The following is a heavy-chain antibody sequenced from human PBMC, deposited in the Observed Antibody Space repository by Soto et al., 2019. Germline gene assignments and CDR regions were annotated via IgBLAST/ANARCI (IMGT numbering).Heavy chain of an antibody. CDR3: ARGALRLGCSGGSCPTWFDP. CDR1: GDTFTAYS. D-gene: IGHD2-15*01. Sequence: ASVKVSCKASGDTFTAYSIHWVRQAPGQRLEWMGWINAGNGDTKYSQKFQGRVTFTRDTSASTAYMDLSSLRSEDTAVYYCARGALRLGCSGGSCPTWFDPWGQGTLVTVSS. V-gene: IGHV1-3*01. J-gene: IGHJ5*02. CDR2: INAGNGDT.